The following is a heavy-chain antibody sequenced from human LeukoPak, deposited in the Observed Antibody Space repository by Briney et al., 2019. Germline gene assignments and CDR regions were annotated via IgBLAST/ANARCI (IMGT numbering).Heavy chain of an antibody. Sequence: SETLSLTCTVSGGSISSPYWTWIRQPPGKGLEWIGYIYYGGSADYSPSLKSRATISLDTSKNQFSLHLTSVTAADTAVYYCARQLAGLAPPGFIDSWGQGALVTVSS. CDR3: ARQLAGLAPPGFIDS. J-gene: IGHJ4*02. V-gene: IGHV4-59*08. CDR1: GGSISSPY. D-gene: IGHD3-3*02. CDR2: IYYGGSA.